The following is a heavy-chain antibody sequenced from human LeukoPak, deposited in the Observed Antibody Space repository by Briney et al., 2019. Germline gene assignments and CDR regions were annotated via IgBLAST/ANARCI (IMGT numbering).Heavy chain of an antibody. Sequence: GGSLRLSCTASGFTFGDYAMSWVRQAPGKGLEWVGFIRSKAYGGTTEYAASVKGRFTISRDDSKSIAYLQMNSLKTEDTAVYYCTRGGSSWYNYYYYMDVWGKGTTVTISS. J-gene: IGHJ6*03. V-gene: IGHV3-49*04. CDR3: TRGGSSWYNYYYYMDV. CDR2: IRSKAYGGTT. D-gene: IGHD6-13*01. CDR1: GFTFGDYA.